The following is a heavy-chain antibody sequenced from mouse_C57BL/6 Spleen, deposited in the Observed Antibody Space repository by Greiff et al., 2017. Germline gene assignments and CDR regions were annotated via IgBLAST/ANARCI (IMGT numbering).Heavy chain of an antibody. CDR1: GYTFTDYY. CDR3: ARTLFDY. J-gene: IGHJ2*01. Sequence: EVQLQQSGPELVKPGASVKISCKASGYTFTDYYMNWVKQSHGKSLEWIGDINPNNGGTSYNQKFKGKATLTVDKSSSTAYMELRSLTSEDSAVYYCARTLFDYWGQGTTLTVPS. V-gene: IGHV1-26*01. CDR2: INPNNGGT.